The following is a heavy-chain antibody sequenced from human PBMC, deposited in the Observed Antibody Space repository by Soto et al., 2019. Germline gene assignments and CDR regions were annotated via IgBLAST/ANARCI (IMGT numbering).Heavy chain of an antibody. CDR1: GGSISSYY. D-gene: IGHD3-10*01. V-gene: IGHV4-59*08. CDR3: ARHSEDTMVRAVIVFDY. CDR2: IYYSGST. Sequence: QVQLQESGPGLVKPSETLSLTSTVSGGSISSYYWSWIRQPPGKALEWIGYIYYSGSTNYNPSLKSRVTISVDTSKNQFSLKLSSVTAADTAVYYCARHSEDTMVRAVIVFDYWGQGTLVTVSS. J-gene: IGHJ4*02.